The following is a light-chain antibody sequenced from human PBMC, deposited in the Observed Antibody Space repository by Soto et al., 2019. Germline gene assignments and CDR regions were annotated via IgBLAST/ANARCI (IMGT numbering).Light chain of an antibody. CDR1: SSDVGGYNY. CDR2: EVN. CDR3: SSYAGSNTPYV. V-gene: IGLV2-8*01. J-gene: IGLJ1*01. Sequence: LTQPPSASGSPGQSVTISCTGTSSDVGGYNYVSWYQHHPGNAPKLMIYEVNKRTSGVPDRFSGSKSGNTASLTVSGLQAEDEADYYCSSYAGSNTPYVFGTGTKVTVL.